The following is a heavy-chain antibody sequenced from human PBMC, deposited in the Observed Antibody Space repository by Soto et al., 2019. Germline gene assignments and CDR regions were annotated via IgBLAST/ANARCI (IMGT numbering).Heavy chain of an antibody. D-gene: IGHD3-10*01. J-gene: IGHJ4*02. V-gene: IGHV3-23*01. Sequence: GGSLRLSCAASGFTFSSYAMSWVRQAPGKGLEWVSAISGSGGSTYYADSVKGRFTISRDNSKNTLYLQMNSLRAEDMAVYYCANYYGSGSYPYCFDYWGQGTLVTVSS. CDR1: GFTFSSYA. CDR2: ISGSGGST. CDR3: ANYYGSGSYPYCFDY.